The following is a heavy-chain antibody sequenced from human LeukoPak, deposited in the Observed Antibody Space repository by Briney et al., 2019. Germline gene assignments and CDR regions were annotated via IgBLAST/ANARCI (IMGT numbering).Heavy chain of an antibody. Sequence: SETLSLTCTVSGYSISSAYYWGWIRQPPGKGLEWIGTIYHSGSTYYNPSLKSRVTISVDTSKNQFSLKLSSVTAADTAVYYCARSSTTDANHYYYYYMDVWGRGTTVTVSS. CDR1: GYSISSAYY. D-gene: IGHD2-2*01. J-gene: IGHJ6*03. CDR3: ARSSTTDANHYYYYYMDV. CDR2: IYHSGST. V-gene: IGHV4-38-2*02.